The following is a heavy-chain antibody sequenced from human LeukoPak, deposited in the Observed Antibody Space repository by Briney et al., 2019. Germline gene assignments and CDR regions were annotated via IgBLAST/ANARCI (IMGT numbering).Heavy chain of an antibody. Sequence: SETLSLTCTVSGGSISNYLWSWIRQPPGKGLEWIGYVSYSGKTDYTPSLKSRVTISLDASNNHFSLTLSSVTAADTAVYYCARYHSRSHEGRIDPWGQGALVTVSS. V-gene: IGHV4-59*13. CDR1: GGSISNYL. D-gene: IGHD3-10*01. J-gene: IGHJ5*02. CDR3: ARYHSRSHEGRIDP. CDR2: VSYSGKT.